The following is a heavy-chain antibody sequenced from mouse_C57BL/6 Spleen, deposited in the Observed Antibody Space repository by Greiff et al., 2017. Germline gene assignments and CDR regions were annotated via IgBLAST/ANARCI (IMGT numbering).Heavy chain of an antibody. CDR3: AREHYGSSHWYFDV. D-gene: IGHD1-1*01. J-gene: IGHJ1*03. CDR1: GYTFTSYW. CDR2: IHPNSGST. Sequence: QVQLQQPGAELVKPGASVKLSCKASGYTFTSYWMHWVKQRPGQGLEWIGMIHPNSGSTNYNEKFKSKATLTVDKSSSTAYMQLSSLTSEDSAVYYCAREHYGSSHWYFDVWGTGTKVTVSS. V-gene: IGHV1-64*01.